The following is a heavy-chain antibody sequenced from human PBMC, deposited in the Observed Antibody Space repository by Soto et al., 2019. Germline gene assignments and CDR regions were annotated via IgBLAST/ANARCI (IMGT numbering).Heavy chain of an antibody. CDR2: IYSSGNP. CDR1: NDSITSGRYY. V-gene: IGHV4-31*03. D-gene: IGHD1-1*01. CDR3: ARGLLTIQQGFDT. Sequence: QVQLQESGPGLVKPSQTLSLTCTVSNDSITSGRYYWSWIRQVPGKGLEWIGYIYSSGNPYYNPSLKGGISSSLDASNNQFGLTVTSVHVADSAIYICARGLLTIQQGFDTWGQRARVTVSS. J-gene: IGHJ3*02.